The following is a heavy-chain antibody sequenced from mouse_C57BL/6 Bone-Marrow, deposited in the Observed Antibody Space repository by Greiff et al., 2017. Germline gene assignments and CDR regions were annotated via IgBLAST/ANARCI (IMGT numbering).Heavy chain of an antibody. CDR2: FHPYNDDT. V-gene: IGHV1-47*01. CDR1: GYTFTTYS. J-gene: IGHJ2*01. D-gene: IGHD1-1*01. Sequence: QVQLKESGAELVKPGASVKMSCKASGYTFTTYSIDWMKQNPGQSLEWIGNFHPYNDDTKYNEKFKGKATLTVEKSSSTVYLELSRLTSDDSAVXYVAKGGNCEGYYFDYWGQGTTLTVSS. CDR3: AKGGNCEGYYFDY.